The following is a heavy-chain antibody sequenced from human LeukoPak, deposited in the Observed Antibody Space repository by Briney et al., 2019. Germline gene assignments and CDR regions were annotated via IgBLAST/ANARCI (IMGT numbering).Heavy chain of an antibody. V-gene: IGHV1-69*05. CDR1: GGTFSSYA. J-gene: IGHJ3*02. CDR3: ARGGVTMIRMIGAFDI. D-gene: IGHD3-22*01. Sequence: ASVKVSCKASGGTFSSYAISWVRQAPGQGLEWMGGIIPIFGTANYAQKFQGRVTITTDESTSTAYMELSSLRSEDTAVYYCARGGVTMIRMIGAFDIWGQGTMATVSS. CDR2: IIPIFGTA.